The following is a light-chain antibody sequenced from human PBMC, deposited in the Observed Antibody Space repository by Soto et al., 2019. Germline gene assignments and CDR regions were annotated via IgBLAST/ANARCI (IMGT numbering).Light chain of an antibody. CDR1: QSINYL. Sequence: DIQVTQSPSTLSASVGDRVTISCRASQSINYLVSLYQRKSGKAPNVLIYKESSLESGVPSRFSGSGSRTEFPITISSLQTEDFANYYCQQYGANSPWTFGQGTKVEIK. J-gene: IGKJ1*01. CDR3: QQYGANSPWT. V-gene: IGKV1-5*03. CDR2: KES.